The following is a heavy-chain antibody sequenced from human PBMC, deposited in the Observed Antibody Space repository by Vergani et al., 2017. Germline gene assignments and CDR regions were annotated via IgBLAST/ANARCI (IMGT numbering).Heavy chain of an antibody. Sequence: QVQLVESGGGVVQPGRSLRLSCAASGFTFSSYAMHWVRQAPGKGFEWVAVMWYDGSNKYYADSVKGRFTISRDSSKNTLYLQMNGLRAEDTAVYYCARGAGYCSSTSCPATLRQYYYYIDVWGKGTTVGVSS. CDR2: MWYDGSNK. J-gene: IGHJ6*03. V-gene: IGHV3-33*08. CDR1: GFTFSSYA. CDR3: ARGAGYCSSTSCPATLRQYYYYIDV. D-gene: IGHD2-2*01.